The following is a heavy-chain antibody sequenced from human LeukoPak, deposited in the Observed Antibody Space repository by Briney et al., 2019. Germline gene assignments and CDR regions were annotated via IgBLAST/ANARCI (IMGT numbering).Heavy chain of an antibody. V-gene: IGHV3-23*01. Sequence: GGSLRLSCAASGFTFRSHAMSCVRRSPGKGLEWVSAISGSGGSTYYADSVKGRFTISRDNSKNTLYLQMNSLRAEDTAVYYCAENTPTGYWGQGTLVTVSS. J-gene: IGHJ4*02. CDR2: ISGSGGST. CDR3: AENTPTGY. CDR1: GFTFRSHA. D-gene: IGHD5-18*01.